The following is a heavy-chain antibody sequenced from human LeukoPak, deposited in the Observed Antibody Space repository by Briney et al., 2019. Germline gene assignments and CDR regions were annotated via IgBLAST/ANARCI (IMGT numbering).Heavy chain of an antibody. J-gene: IGHJ4*02. V-gene: IGHV3-53*01. CDR2: IYSGGTT. D-gene: IGHD3-22*01. Sequence: GGSLRLSCAASGFSVSSNYMSWVRQAPGKGLEWVSVIYSGGTTYYSDSVKGRFTISRDNSKNTLYLQMNSLRAEDTAVYYCVRGQITLTLWGQGTLVTVSS. CDR3: VRGQITLTL. CDR1: GFSVSSNY.